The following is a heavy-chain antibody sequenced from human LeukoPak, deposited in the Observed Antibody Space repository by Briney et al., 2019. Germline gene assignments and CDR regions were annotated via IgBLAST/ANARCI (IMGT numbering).Heavy chain of an antibody. CDR3: ARDLGVIVHPSDY. V-gene: IGHV3-7*01. CDR2: IKQDGSEK. Sequence: GGSLRLSCAASGFTFSSYGMHWVRQAPGKGLEWVANIKQDGSEKYYVDSVKGRFTISRDNAKNSLYLQMNSLRAEDTAVYYCARDLGVIVHPSDYWGQGTLVTVSS. J-gene: IGHJ4*02. CDR1: GFTFSSYG. D-gene: IGHD3-16*02.